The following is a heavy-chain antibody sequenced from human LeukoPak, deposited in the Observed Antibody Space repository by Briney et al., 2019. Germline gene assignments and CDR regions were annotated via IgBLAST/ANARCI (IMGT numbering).Heavy chain of an antibody. V-gene: IGHV4-59*01. CDR1: GGSISSYY. D-gene: IGHD3-10*01. CDR2: IYYSGST. CDR3: ARGWLWFGLDV. J-gene: IGHJ6*04. Sequence: SETLSLTCTVSGGSISSYYWSWIRQPPGKGLEWIGYIYYSGSTNCNPSLKSRVTISVDTSKNQFSLKLSSVTAADTAVYYCARGWLWFGLDVWGKGTTVTVSS.